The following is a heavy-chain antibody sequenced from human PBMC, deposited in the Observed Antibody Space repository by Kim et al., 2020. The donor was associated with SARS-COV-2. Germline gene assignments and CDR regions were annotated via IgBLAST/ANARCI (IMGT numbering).Heavy chain of an antibody. CDR1: GFTFSSYA. CDR2: ISGSGGST. D-gene: IGHD3-10*01. J-gene: IGHJ4*02. V-gene: IGHV3-23*01. CDR3: AKDYYGSGSPYYYFDY. Sequence: GGSLRLSCAASGFTFSSYAMSWVRQAPGKGLEWVSAISGSGGSTYYADSVKGRFTISRDNSKNTLYLQMNSLRAEDTAVYYCAKDYYGSGSPYYYFDYWGQGTLVTVSS.